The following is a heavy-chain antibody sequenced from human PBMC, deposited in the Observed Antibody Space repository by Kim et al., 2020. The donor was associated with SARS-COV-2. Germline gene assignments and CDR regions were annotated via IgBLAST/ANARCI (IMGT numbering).Heavy chain of an antibody. Sequence: SETLSLTCTVSGGSISSSSYYWGWIRQPPGKGLEWIGSIYYSGSTYYNPSLKSRVTISVDTSKNQFSLKLSSVTAADTAVYYCARGAGGYSSSWYDERNNWFDPWGQGTLVTVSS. CDR2: IYYSGST. CDR1: GGSISSSSYY. J-gene: IGHJ5*02. CDR3: ARGAGGYSSSWYDERNNWFDP. V-gene: IGHV4-39*07. D-gene: IGHD6-13*01.